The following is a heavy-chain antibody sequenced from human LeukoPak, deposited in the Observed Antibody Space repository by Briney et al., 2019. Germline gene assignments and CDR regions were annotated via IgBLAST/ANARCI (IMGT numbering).Heavy chain of an antibody. CDR3: AREDLSYGGAFDI. CDR2: INSDGSST. Sequence: GGSLRHSCAASGFTFSSYWMHWVRQAPGKGLVWVSRINSDGSSTSYADSVKGRFTISRDNAKNTLYLQMNSLRAEDTAVYYCAREDLSYGGAFDIWGQGTMVTVSS. V-gene: IGHV3-74*01. J-gene: IGHJ3*02. CDR1: GFTFSSYW. D-gene: IGHD4-23*01.